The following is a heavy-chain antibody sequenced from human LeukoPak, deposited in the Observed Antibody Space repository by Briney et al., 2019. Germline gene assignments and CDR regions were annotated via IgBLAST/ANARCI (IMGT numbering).Heavy chain of an antibody. D-gene: IGHD3-22*01. Sequence: ASVKVSCKASGYTFTGYYMHWVRQAPGQGLGWMGWINPNSGGTNYAQKFQGRVTMTRDTSISTAYMELSRLRSDDTAVYYCARVIPVVVVPHQDAFDIWGQGTMVTVSS. CDR3: ARVIPVVVVPHQDAFDI. V-gene: IGHV1-2*02. CDR2: INPNSGGT. J-gene: IGHJ3*02. CDR1: GYTFTGYY.